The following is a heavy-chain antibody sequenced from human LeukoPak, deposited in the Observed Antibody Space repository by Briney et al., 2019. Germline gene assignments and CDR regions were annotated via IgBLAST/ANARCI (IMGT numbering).Heavy chain of an antibody. CDR3: AKPVEGVYSDYGRNYFDY. Sequence: GGSLRLSCAASGFTFSTYGMHWVRQAPGKGLEWVAVISFDGSNKYYADSVKGRLTISRDNSKNTLYLQVNGLRAEDTAVCYCAKPVEGVYSDYGRNYFDYWGQGTLVTVSS. CDR1: GFTFSTYG. CDR2: ISFDGSNK. J-gene: IGHJ4*02. D-gene: IGHD5-12*01. V-gene: IGHV3-30*18.